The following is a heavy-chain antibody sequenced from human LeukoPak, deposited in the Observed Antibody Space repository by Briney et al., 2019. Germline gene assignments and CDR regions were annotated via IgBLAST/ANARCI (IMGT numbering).Heavy chain of an antibody. D-gene: IGHD2-2*01. Sequence: PTGGSLRLSCEASGFTFSSSAMTWVRQTPGKGLEWVSSISIDVDKTYYADSVKGRVTISRDNSKTTLYLQMNSLRAEDTAVYYRAKFSRSYCSSTRCSKYFDYWGQGTLVTVSS. CDR2: ISIDVDKT. CDR1: GFTFSSSA. J-gene: IGHJ4*02. CDR3: AKFSRSYCSSTRCSKYFDY. V-gene: IGHV3-23*01.